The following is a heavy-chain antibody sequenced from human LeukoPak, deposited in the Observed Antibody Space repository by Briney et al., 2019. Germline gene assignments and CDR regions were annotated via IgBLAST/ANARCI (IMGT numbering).Heavy chain of an antibody. V-gene: IGHV4-34*01. CDR2: INHSGST. D-gene: IGHD3-16*02. CDR1: GGSFSGYY. Sequence: PSETLSLTCAVYGGSFSGYYWSWLRQPPRKGLEWVGEINHSGSTNYNPSLKSPVTISVDTSKNQFSLKLSSVTAADTAVYYCARGHYVWGSYRYPHFDYWGQGTLVTVSS. CDR3: ARGHYVWGSYRYPHFDY. J-gene: IGHJ4*02.